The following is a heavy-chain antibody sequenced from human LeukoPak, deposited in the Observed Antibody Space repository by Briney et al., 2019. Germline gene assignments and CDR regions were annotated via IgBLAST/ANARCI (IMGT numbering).Heavy chain of an antibody. V-gene: IGHV4-59*01. CDR3: ARVKEDYYDSSGYYYNPSHWFDP. CDR1: GGSISSYY. Sequence: RPSETLSLTCTVSGGSISSYYWSWIRQPPGKGLEWIGYIYYSGSTNYNPSLKSRVTISVDTSKNQFSLKLSSVTAADTAVYYCARVKEDYYDSSGYYYNPSHWFDPWGQGTLVTVSS. CDR2: IYYSGST. J-gene: IGHJ5*02. D-gene: IGHD3-22*01.